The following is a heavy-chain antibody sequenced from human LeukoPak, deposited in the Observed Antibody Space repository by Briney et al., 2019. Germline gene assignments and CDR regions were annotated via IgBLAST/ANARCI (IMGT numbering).Heavy chain of an antibody. D-gene: IGHD1-26*01. CDR2: IKGDGSST. V-gene: IGHV3-74*01. J-gene: IGHJ4*02. Sequence: GGSLRLSCAASGFTFSTYWMHWVRQAPGKGLVWVARIKGDGSSTIYADSVKGRFTISRDNSKNTLYLQMNSLGAEDTAVYYCARPSLSSGSYFDYWGQGTLVTVSS. CDR1: GFTFSTYW. CDR3: ARPSLSSGSYFDY.